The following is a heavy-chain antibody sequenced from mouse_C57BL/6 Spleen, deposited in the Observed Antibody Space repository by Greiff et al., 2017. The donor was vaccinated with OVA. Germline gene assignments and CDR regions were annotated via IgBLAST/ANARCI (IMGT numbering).Heavy chain of an antibody. Sequence: QVQLKQPGAELVRPGTSVKLSCKASGYTFTSYWMHWVKQRPGQGLEWIGVIDPSDSYTNYNQKFKGKATLTVDTSSSTAYMQLSSLTSEDSAVYYCARSAYGYGYYAMEYWGQGTSVTVSS. CDR3: ARSAYGYGYYAMEY. D-gene: IGHD2-2*01. V-gene: IGHV1-59*01. CDR2: IDPSDSYT. J-gene: IGHJ4*01. CDR1: GYTFTSYW.